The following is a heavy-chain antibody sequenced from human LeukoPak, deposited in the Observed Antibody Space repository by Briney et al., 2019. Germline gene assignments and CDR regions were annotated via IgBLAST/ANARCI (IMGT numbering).Heavy chain of an antibody. CDR3: AKRLVSGGQAPAY. CDR2: ISGSGGGT. J-gene: IGHJ4*02. Sequence: GGSLRLSCAASGFTFSSYAMSWVRQAPGKGLEWVSAISGSGGGTYYADSVKGRFTISRDNSKNTLYLQMNSLRAEDTAVYYCAKRLVSGGQAPAYWGQGTLVTVSS. CDR1: GFTFSSYA. V-gene: IGHV3-23*01. D-gene: IGHD2-15*01.